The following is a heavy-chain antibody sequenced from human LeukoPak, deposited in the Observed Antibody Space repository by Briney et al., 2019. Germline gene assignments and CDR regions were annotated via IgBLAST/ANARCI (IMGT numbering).Heavy chain of an antibody. CDR1: GFTFSSYA. V-gene: IGHV3-66*01. CDR3: ARKGYFDY. J-gene: IGHJ4*02. CDR2: INTGVST. Sequence: PGGSLRLSCAASGFTFSSYAMTWVRQAPGKGLEWVSLINTGVSTYYADSVRGRFTISRDNSKNTLYLQMNSLRAEDTAVYYCARKGYFDYWGQGTLVTVSS.